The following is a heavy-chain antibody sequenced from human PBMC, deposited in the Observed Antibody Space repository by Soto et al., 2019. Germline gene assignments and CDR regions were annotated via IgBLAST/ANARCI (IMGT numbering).Heavy chain of an antibody. Sequence: QVQLVQSGAEVKKPGSSVKVSCKASGGTFSSYAISWVRQAPGQGLEWMGGIIPIFGTANYAQKFQGRVTITADEATSTAYMELSSLRSEDTAVYYCAIDGLYYDSSGYYYRNWFDPWGQGTLVTVSS. CDR3: AIDGLYYDSSGYYYRNWFDP. V-gene: IGHV1-69*01. CDR1: GGTFSSYA. J-gene: IGHJ5*02. CDR2: IIPIFGTA. D-gene: IGHD3-22*01.